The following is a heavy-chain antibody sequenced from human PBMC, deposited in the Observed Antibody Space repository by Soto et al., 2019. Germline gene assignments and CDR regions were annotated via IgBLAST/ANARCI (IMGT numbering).Heavy chain of an antibody. CDR1: GFTFRNYW. CDR2: INSDGSDT. Sequence: EVQLVESGGGLVQPGGSLRLSCAASGFTFRNYWMHWVRQAPGKGLVWVSRINSDGSDTTYADSVKGRFTISRDNAKNTLYLQMNSLRAEDTAVNYCASGDTAMGVYYFDCWGQGTLVTVSS. CDR3: ASGDTAMGVYYFDC. D-gene: IGHD5-18*01. J-gene: IGHJ4*02. V-gene: IGHV3-74*01.